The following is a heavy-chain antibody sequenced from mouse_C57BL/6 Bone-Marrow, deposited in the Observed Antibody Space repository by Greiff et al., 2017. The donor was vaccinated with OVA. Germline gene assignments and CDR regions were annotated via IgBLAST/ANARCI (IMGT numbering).Heavy chain of an antibody. V-gene: IGHV1-80*01. J-gene: IGHJ4*01. CDR2: IYPGDGDT. Sequence: QVQLKESGAELVKPGASVKISCKASGYAFSSYWMNWVKQRPGKGLEWIGQIYPGDGDTNYNGKFKGKATLTADKSSSTAYMQLSSLTSEDSAVYVCARYDYDVGYAMDYWGQGTSVTVSS. CDR1: GYAFSSYW. CDR3: ARYDYDVGYAMDY. D-gene: IGHD2-4*01.